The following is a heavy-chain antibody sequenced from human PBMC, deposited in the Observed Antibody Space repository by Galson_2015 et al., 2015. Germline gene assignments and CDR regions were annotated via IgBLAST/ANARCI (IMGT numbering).Heavy chain of an antibody. J-gene: IGHJ2*01. D-gene: IGHD2-2*01. V-gene: IGHV4-30-2*01. CDR2: IYHSGST. Sequence: TLSLTCAVSGGSVSSGGYSWSWIRQPPGKGLEWIGYIYHSGSTYYNPSLKSRVTISVDRSRNQFSLKLSSVTAADTAVYYCARFAGPVVVVPVDWYFDLWGRGTLVTVSS. CDR3: ARFAGPVVVVPVDWYFDL. CDR1: GGSVSSGGYS.